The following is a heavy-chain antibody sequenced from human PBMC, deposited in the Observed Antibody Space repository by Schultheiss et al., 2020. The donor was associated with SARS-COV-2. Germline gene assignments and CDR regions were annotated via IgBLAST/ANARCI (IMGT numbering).Heavy chain of an antibody. Sequence: GASLKISCAASGFTFSSYEMNWVRQAPGKGLEWVSYISSSGSTIYYTDSVKGRFTISRDNAKNSLYLQMNSLRAEDTAVYYCARDFYSNTDYYYYYGMDVWGQGTTVTVSS. D-gene: IGHD6-13*01. CDR3: ARDFYSNTDYYYYYGMDV. V-gene: IGHV3-48*03. CDR2: ISSSGSTI. CDR1: GFTFSSYE. J-gene: IGHJ6*02.